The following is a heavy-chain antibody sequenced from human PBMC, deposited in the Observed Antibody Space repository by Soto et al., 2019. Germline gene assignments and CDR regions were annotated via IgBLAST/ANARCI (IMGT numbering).Heavy chain of an antibody. V-gene: IGHV4-30-4*02. J-gene: IGHJ4*02. CDR3: ARRWGRTFDY. CDR2: IYYSGST. Sequence: SDTLSLTCTVSGGSISSGDYYWSWIRQPPGKGLEWIGYIYYSGSTYYNPSLKSRVTISVDTSKNQFSLKLSSVTAAATAVYLGARRWGRTFDYWGQGTMVTVSS. CDR1: GGSISSGDYY. D-gene: IGHD7-27*01.